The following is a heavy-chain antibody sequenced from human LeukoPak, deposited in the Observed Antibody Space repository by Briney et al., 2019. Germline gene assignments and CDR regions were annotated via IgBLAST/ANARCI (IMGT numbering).Heavy chain of an antibody. CDR3: ATRDLYYYDSSGYYPFGY. V-gene: IGHV3-11*04. CDR1: GFTFSDYY. Sequence: PGGSLRLSCAASGFTFSDYYMSWIRQAPGKGLEWVSYISSSGSTIYYADSVKGRFTISRDNAKNSLYLQMNSLRAEDTAVYYCATRDLYYYDSSGYYPFGYWGQGTLVTVPS. CDR2: ISSSGSTI. D-gene: IGHD3-22*01. J-gene: IGHJ4*02.